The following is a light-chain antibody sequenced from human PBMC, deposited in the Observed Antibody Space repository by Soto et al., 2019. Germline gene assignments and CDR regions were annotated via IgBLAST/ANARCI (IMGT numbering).Light chain of an antibody. CDR2: TAS. Sequence: EIVLTQAPGTLSLSPGARATLSCRASQSVASSFIAGFQQKPGQPPRLLIYTASSRAPGIPDRFTASGSGTDFTLTISRLEPEHFAVYYCHKYGPSPLTFGGGTKVEI. CDR1: QSVASSF. CDR3: HKYGPSPLT. J-gene: IGKJ4*01. V-gene: IGKV3-20*01.